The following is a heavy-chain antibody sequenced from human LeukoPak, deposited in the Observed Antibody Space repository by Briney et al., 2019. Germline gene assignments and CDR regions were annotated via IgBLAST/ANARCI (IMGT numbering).Heavy chain of an antibody. CDR1: GGSISSYY. J-gene: IGHJ6*03. CDR3: ARDLRYDPGYYYYYMDV. Sequence: PSETLSLTCTVSGGSISSYYWSWIRQPAGKGLEWIGRIYTSGSTNYNPSLKSRVTMSVDTSKNQFSLKLSSVTAADTAVYYCARDLRYDPGYYYYYMDVWGKGTTVTVSS. D-gene: IGHD3-3*01. V-gene: IGHV4-4*07. CDR2: IYTSGST.